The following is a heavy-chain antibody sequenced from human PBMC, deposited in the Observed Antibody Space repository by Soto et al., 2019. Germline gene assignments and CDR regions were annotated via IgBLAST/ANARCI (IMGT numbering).Heavy chain of an antibody. CDR3: ATRVAVVTPADNLFDS. J-gene: IGHJ4*02. V-gene: IGHV3-30*04. D-gene: IGHD2-15*01. CDR2: ISYDGRHD. Sequence: QVHLVESGGGVVQSGRSLRLSCAASGFTFSSYTMNWVRLLPGRGLEWVAVISYDGRHDYYSDSVEGRFTISRDNVKKILYLQMDSLRPEHTAVYYCATRVAVVTPADNLFDSWGQGALVTVYS. CDR1: GFTFSSYT.